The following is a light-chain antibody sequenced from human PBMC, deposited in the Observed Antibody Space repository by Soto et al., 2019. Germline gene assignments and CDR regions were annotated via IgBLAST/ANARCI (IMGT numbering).Light chain of an antibody. Sequence: VLTQPPSASGTPGQKVTISCSVSSSNIETNTVNWYQQLPGTAPKLLIYNNNQRPSGVPDRFSGSKSGTSASLAISGLQSDIEVDYYCAPWDHSLNANGFAIGTK. V-gene: IGLV1-44*01. CDR3: APWDHSLNANG. CDR1: SSNIETNT. J-gene: IGLJ1*01. CDR2: NNN.